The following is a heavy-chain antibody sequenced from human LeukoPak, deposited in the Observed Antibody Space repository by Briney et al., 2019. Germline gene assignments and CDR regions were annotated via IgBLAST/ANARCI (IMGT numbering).Heavy chain of an antibody. CDR1: GFTFSNAW. J-gene: IGHJ4*02. V-gene: IGHV3-15*01. CDR2: IKSKIDGGTT. CDR3: TTVYYDTRGVDY. D-gene: IGHD3-22*01. Sequence: GGSLRLSCAASGFTFSNAWMSWVRQAPGKGLEWVGRIKSKIDGGTTDYAAPVKGRFTISRDDSKNTLYLQMNGLKTEDTAVYYCTTVYYDTRGVDYWGQGTLVTVSS.